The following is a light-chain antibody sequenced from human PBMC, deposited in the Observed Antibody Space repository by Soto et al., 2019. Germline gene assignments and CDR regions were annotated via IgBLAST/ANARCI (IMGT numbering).Light chain of an antibody. J-gene: IGKJ2*01. CDR1: QSVLYSSNNKNY. CDR3: QQYYSTSYT. V-gene: IGKV4-1*01. Sequence: DIVMTQSPDSLAVSLGERATINCKSSQSVLYSSNNKNYLAWYQQKPGQPPKLLIYWASTRESGVPDRFSGSGSGTDFTLTIRSLQAEDVAVYYCQQYYSTSYTFGQGTKLEIK. CDR2: WAS.